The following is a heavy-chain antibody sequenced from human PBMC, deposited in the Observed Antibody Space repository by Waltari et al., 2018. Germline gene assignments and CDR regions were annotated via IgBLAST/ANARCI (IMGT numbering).Heavy chain of an antibody. CDR3: VEGRTLPFRGRRQSTTYGLDV. CDR1: GFTFNTAG. D-gene: IGHD2-21*02. V-gene: IGHV3-48*04. CDR2: ISASSLII. J-gene: IGHJ6*02. Sequence: VQLVESGGHLAQPGGSLRLSCAASGFTFNTAGMNWVRQAPGTGLEWLSYISASSLIIDYADSVKGRFTVSRDNAKNILFLQMNSLRVDDTAVYYCVEGRTLPFRGRRQSTTYGLDVWGQGTTVIVSS.